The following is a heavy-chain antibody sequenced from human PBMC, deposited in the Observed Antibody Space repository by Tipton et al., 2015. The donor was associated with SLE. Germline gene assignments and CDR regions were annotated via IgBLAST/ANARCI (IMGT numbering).Heavy chain of an antibody. V-gene: IGHV4-39*07. CDR3: ARGGDTYFYDGSGYRSDFDV. J-gene: IGHJ3*01. CDR1: GGSIRSSRHF. Sequence: TLSLTCTVSGGSIRSSRHFWGRIRQPPGKGLEWIGVLYYSGNTYYNPSLKSPVTLSIDTSKNQFSLKMRSVTPADTAMYYCARGGDTYFYDGSGYRSDFDVWGPGTMVTVSS. CDR2: LYYSGNT. D-gene: IGHD3-22*01.